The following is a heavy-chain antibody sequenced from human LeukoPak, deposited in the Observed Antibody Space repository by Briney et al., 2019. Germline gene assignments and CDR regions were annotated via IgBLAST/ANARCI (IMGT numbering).Heavy chain of an antibody. CDR2: INHSGST. J-gene: IGHJ6*02. CDR3: ARDVRTVPYYYGIDV. CDR1: GGSFSGYY. D-gene: IGHD4-17*01. Sequence: SETLSLTCAVYGGSFSGYYWSWIRQPPGKGMEWVGEINHSGSTNYNPSLKSRATISVDTSKNQFSLKLSSVTAADTAVYYCARDVRTVPYYYGIDVWGQGTTVTVSS. V-gene: IGHV4-34*01.